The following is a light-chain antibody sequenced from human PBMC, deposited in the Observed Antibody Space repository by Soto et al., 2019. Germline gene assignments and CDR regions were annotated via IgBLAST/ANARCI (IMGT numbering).Light chain of an antibody. CDR2: GVS. J-gene: IGKJ1*01. V-gene: IGKV3-20*01. CDR3: QQFSA. Sequence: EIVLTQSPGTLSLSPGERATLSCRTGQSVSGNYLIWYQQKPGQPPRLLIYGVSSRATGIPDRFSGSGSGTDFTLTIRRLEPEDFAVYYCQQFSAFGQGTKVELK. CDR1: QSVSGNY.